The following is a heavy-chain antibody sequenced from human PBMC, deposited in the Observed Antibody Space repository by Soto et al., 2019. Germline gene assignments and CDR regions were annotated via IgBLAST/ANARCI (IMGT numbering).Heavy chain of an antibody. J-gene: IGHJ5*02. CDR2: ISFTGNT. V-gene: IGHV4-39*01. D-gene: IGHD6-25*01. CDR3: AGQTFTIAAASYGRSNWFDP. Sequence: SETLSLTCSASGGSITSSSHFWGWVRQPPGKGLEWIGTISFTGNTYYTPSLKSRLTMSIDTPKNEFSLRLNSVTAADTAVYYCAGQTFTIAAASYGRSNWFDPWGPGTLVTVSS. CDR1: GGSITSSSHF.